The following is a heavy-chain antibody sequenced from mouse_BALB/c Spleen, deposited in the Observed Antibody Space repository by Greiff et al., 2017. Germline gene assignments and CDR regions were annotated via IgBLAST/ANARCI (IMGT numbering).Heavy chain of an antibody. CDR3: ARGFITTATFAY. V-gene: IGHV14-1*02. Sequence: VHVKQSGAELVRPGALVKLSCKASGFNIKDYYMHWVKQRPEQGLEWIGWIDPENGNTIYDPKFQGKASITADTSSNTAYLQLSSLTSEDTAVYYCARGFITTATFAYWGQGTLVTVSA. D-gene: IGHD1-2*01. CDR2: IDPENGNT. CDR1: GFNIKDYY. J-gene: IGHJ3*01.